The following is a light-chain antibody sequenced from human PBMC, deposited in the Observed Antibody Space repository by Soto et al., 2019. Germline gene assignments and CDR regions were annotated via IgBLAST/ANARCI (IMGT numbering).Light chain of an antibody. CDR2: TSS. CDR1: QTISSW. V-gene: IGKV1-39*01. Sequence: DIQMTQSPSTLSGSVGDRVTITCRASQTISSWLAWYQQKPGKAPNLLIFTSSNLESRVPSRFSGSGSGTDFTLTISSLQPEDFATYFCQQGYSRPRTFGQGTKVDIK. CDR3: QQGYSRPRT. J-gene: IGKJ1*01.